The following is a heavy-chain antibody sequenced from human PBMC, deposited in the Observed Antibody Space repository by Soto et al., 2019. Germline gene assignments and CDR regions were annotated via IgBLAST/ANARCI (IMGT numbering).Heavy chain of an antibody. D-gene: IGHD1-26*01. CDR1: GFTFSSYS. J-gene: IGHJ3*02. CDR2: ISGSGGST. V-gene: IGHV3-23*01. CDR3: AKDHRWDPDAFDI. Sequence: GGSLRLSCAASGFTFSSYSMSWVRQAPGKGLEWVSAISGSGGSTYYADSVKGRFTISRDNSKNTLYLQMNSLRAEDTAVYYCAKDHRWDPDAFDIWGQGTMVTVSS.